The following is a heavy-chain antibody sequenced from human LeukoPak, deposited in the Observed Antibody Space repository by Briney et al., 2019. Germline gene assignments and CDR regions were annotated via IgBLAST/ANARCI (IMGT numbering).Heavy chain of an antibody. Sequence: SETLSLTCTVSGDSISSYYWSWMRQPPGKGLEWIGYIYFSGTTYYNPSLKSRVTISIDTSKNQFSLKLSSVTAADTAVFYCARDYYDSPGYFDYWGQGTLVTVSS. CDR3: ARDYYDSPGYFDY. CDR1: GDSISSYY. V-gene: IGHV4-59*12. J-gene: IGHJ4*02. CDR2: IYFSGTT. D-gene: IGHD3-22*01.